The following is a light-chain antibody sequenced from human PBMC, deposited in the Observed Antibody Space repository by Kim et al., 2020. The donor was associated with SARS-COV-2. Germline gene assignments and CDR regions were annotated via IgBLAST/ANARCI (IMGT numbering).Light chain of an antibody. Sequence: QLVLTQSPSASASLGASVKLTCTLSSGHSSYAITWHQKQPEKGPRYFMKLNSDGSHQKGDGIPDRFSGSSSGAERYLTISSLQSEDEADYYCQTWGNGIWVFGGGTKLTVL. CDR1: SGHSSYA. J-gene: IGLJ3*02. V-gene: IGLV4-69*01. CDR2: LNSDGSH. CDR3: QTWGNGIWV.